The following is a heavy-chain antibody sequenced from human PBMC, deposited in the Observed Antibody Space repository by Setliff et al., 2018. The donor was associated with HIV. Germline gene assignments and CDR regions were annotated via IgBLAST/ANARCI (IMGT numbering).Heavy chain of an antibody. CDR2: IYHTGDT. J-gene: IGHJ4*02. D-gene: IGHD6-19*01. V-gene: IGHV4-38-2*01. CDR3: ASGLAVAGYFDY. Sequence: SETLSLTCVVSGYSISSGYYWAWIRQPPGKGLEWIGSIYHTGDTYYNPSLKSRVTMSVDTSQHRFSLNLRSVTAADTALYYCASGLAVAGYFDYWGQGALVTVSS. CDR1: GYSISSGYY.